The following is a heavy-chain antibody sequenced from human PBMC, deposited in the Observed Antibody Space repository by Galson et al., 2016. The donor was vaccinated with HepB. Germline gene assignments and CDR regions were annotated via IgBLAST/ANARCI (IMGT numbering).Heavy chain of an antibody. V-gene: IGHV3-9*01. Sequence: SLRLSCAASGFRFNDYAMHWVRQAPGKGLEWLSGIGWDSDRIAYAHSVTGRFTISRDNSKNSLYLQLNSLRGEDSAVYYCEKDIGIADYALHVWGQGTTVTVSS. J-gene: IGHJ6*02. D-gene: IGHD4/OR15-4a*01. CDR2: IGWDSDRI. CDR1: GFRFNDYA. CDR3: EKDIGIADYALHV.